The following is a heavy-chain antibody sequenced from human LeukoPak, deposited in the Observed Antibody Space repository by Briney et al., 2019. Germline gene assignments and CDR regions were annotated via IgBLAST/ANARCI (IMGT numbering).Heavy chain of an antibody. Sequence: GGSLRLSCAASGFTFSNFWMSWVRQAPGKGLEWLANINQDGSGKYYVDSVKGRFTISRDNAKNSLYLEMNSLRGEDTAVYYCTTSDESNGSDWGQGTLVTVSS. J-gene: IGHJ4*02. CDR1: GFTFSNFW. V-gene: IGHV3-7*01. CDR2: INQDGSGK. D-gene: IGHD2-15*01. CDR3: TTSDESNGSD.